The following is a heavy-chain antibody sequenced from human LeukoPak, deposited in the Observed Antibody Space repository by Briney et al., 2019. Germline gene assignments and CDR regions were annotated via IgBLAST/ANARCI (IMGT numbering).Heavy chain of an antibody. Sequence: GGSLRLSCAASGFTFSSYAMSWVRQAPGKGPEWVSSISGSGDSTYYIDSVKGRFTISRDNSKNTLYLQMNSLRAEDTAVYYCARDSGYDYFDYWGQGTLVTVSS. CDR1: GFTFSSYA. V-gene: IGHV3-23*01. J-gene: IGHJ4*02. CDR3: ARDSGYDYFDY. CDR2: ISGSGDST. D-gene: IGHD5-12*01.